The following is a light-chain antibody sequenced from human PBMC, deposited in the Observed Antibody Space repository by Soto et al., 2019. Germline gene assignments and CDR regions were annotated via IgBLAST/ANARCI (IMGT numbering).Light chain of an antibody. CDR1: QSVNNSN. CDR2: AAS. J-gene: IGKJ3*01. Sequence: EIVLTQSPCTLSLSPGERATLSCRASQSVNNSNLAWYQQKSGQAPRVLIYAASSRAPGIPDRFSGGGSGTDFTLTISRLEPEDFAVYYCQQYGSSPFTFGPGTKVDFK. CDR3: QQYGSSPFT. V-gene: IGKV3-20*01.